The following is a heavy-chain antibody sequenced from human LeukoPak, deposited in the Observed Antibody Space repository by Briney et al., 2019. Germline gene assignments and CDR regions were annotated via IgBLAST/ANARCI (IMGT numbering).Heavy chain of an antibody. J-gene: IGHJ4*02. CDR1: GCTFSSYS. V-gene: IGHV3-48*01. CDR2: ISSSISTI. CDR3: ASVRGSYYLDY. D-gene: IGHD1-26*01. Sequence: GGSLRLSCAASGCTFSSYSMNWVRQTPGKGLEWVSYISSSISTIYYADSVKGRFTISRDNAKNSLYLQMNSLRAEDTAVYYCASVRGSYYLDYWGQGTLVTVSS.